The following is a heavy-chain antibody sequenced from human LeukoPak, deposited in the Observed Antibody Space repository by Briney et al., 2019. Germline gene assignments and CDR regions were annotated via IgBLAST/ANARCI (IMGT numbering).Heavy chain of an antibody. CDR2: IFPGDSDT. CDR1: GYSFTRYW. CDR3: ARSITEQWFDP. Sequence: GESLKISGKGSGYSFTRYWIGWVRQMPGKGLEWMGIIFPGDSDTRYSPSFQGQVTISADKSISTAYLQWSSLKASDTAIYYCARSITEQWFDPWGQGTLVTVSS. V-gene: IGHV5-51*01. D-gene: IGHD1-14*01. J-gene: IGHJ5*02.